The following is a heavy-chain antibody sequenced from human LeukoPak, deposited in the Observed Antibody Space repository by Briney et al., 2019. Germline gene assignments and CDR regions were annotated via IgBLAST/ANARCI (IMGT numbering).Heavy chain of an antibody. V-gene: IGHV3-48*01. Sequence: GGSLRLSCAASGFTFSSYSMNWVRQAPGKGLEWVSYISSSSSTIYYADSVKGRFTISRDNAKNSLYLQMNSLRAEDTAVYYCARGINYDFWSGYLYWGQGTLVTVSS. D-gene: IGHD3-3*01. CDR2: ISSSSSTI. J-gene: IGHJ4*02. CDR1: GFTFSSYS. CDR3: ARGINYDFWSGYLY.